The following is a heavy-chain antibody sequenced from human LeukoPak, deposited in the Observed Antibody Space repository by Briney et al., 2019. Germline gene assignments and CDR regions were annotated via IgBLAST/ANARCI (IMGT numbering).Heavy chain of an antibody. V-gene: IGHV4-4*07. CDR3: ARDPVHCSGGTCYSFAY. Sequence: SETLSLTCTVSGGSISSYYWSWIRQPAGKGLEWIGRIYTSGSTNYNPSLKSRVTILVDKSKNQFSLKLTSVTAADTAVYYCARDPVHCSGGTCYSFAYWGQGTLVTVSS. CDR2: IYTSGST. J-gene: IGHJ4*02. CDR1: GGSISSYY. D-gene: IGHD2-15*01.